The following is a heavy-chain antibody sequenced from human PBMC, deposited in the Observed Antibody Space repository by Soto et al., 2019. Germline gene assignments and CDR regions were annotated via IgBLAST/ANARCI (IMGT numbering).Heavy chain of an antibody. Sequence: SVKVSCKASGGTFSSYAISWVRQAPGQGLEWMGGIIPIFGTANYAQKLQGRVTMTTDTSTSTAYMELRSLRSDDTAVYYCATADYYDSSGYYHYWGQGTLVTVSS. V-gene: IGHV1-69*05. CDR1: GGTFSSYA. D-gene: IGHD3-22*01. CDR3: ATADYYDSSGYYHY. J-gene: IGHJ4*02. CDR2: IIPIFGTA.